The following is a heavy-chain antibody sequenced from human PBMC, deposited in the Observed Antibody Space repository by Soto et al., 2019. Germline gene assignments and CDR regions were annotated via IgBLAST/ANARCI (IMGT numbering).Heavy chain of an antibody. V-gene: IGHV3-43*01. CDR3: XRDSYDILTGQKRYFDF. CDR2: ISWDGGIT. CDR1: GFSFEDYT. D-gene: IGHD3-9*01. Sequence: PGVSLRLSCAASGFSFEDYTMHWVRQGPGKGPEWISLISWDGGITDYSDSVKGRFISSRDNSKNSLFLEMNSLTSEDAAMYFCXRDSYDILTGQKRYFDFWGQGTLVTVSS. J-gene: IGHJ4*02.